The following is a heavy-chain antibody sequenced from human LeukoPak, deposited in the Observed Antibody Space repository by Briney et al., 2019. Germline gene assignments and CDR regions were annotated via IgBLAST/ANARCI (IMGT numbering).Heavy chain of an antibody. J-gene: IGHJ4*02. Sequence: SESLSLTCTVSGGSLSSSSYYWGWIRQPPGKGLEWIGSIYYSGSTYYNPSLKSRVTISVDTSKNQFSLKLSSVTAADTAVYYCATHPPDYYDSSGYERAYYFDYWGQGTLVTVSS. V-gene: IGHV4-39*01. CDR2: IYYSGST. CDR1: GGSLSSSSYY. CDR3: ATHPPDYYDSSGYERAYYFDY. D-gene: IGHD3-22*01.